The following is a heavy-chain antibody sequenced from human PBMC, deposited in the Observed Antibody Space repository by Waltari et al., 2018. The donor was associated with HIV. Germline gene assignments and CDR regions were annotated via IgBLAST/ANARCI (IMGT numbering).Heavy chain of an antibody. D-gene: IGHD1-26*01. V-gene: IGHV4-59*01. Sequence: QVQLQESGPGLVKPSETLSLTCTVSGVSITNTYWSWIRRPPGKGLEWIGYVHDSGMTNYNPSLKSRATISVDTSKNLFSLSLNSATSADTAVYYCARLNRLVPIAHYYYHSMDVWGQGTTVTVSS. CDR2: VHDSGMT. J-gene: IGHJ6*02. CDR3: ARLNRLVPIAHYYYHSMDV. CDR1: GVSITNTY.